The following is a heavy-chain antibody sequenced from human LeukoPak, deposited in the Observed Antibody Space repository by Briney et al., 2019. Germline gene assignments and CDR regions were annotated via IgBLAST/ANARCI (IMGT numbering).Heavy chain of an antibody. Sequence: GGSLRLSCAASGFTFSSYWMNWVRQAPGKGLVWVSRIASDGSSTTYADSVKGRFSISRDNAKNTLYLQMNSLGAEDTALYYCARGWNTTPRSGFDIWGLGTMVTVSS. J-gene: IGHJ3*02. D-gene: IGHD1/OR15-1a*01. CDR1: GFTFSSYW. V-gene: IGHV3-74*01. CDR2: IASDGSST. CDR3: ARGWNTTPRSGFDI.